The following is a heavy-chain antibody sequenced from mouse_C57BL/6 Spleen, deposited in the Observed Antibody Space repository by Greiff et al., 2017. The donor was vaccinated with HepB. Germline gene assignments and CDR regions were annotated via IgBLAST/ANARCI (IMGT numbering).Heavy chain of an antibody. CDR1: GFNIKDDY. Sequence: EVQLQQSGAELVRPGASVKLSCTASGFNIKDDYMHWVKQRPEQGLEWIGWIDPENGDTEYASKFQGKATITADTSSNTAYLQLSSLTSEDTAVYYCTTVVATGGDYWGQGTTLTVSS. J-gene: IGHJ2*01. V-gene: IGHV14-4*01. CDR2: IDPENGDT. CDR3: TTVVATGGDY. D-gene: IGHD1-1*01.